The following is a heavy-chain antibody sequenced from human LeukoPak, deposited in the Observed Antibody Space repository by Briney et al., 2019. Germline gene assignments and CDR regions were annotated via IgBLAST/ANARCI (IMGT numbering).Heavy chain of an antibody. D-gene: IGHD4-17*01. Sequence: SETLSLTCTVSGGSISSYYWSWIRQPPGKGLEWIGYIYYSGSTNYNPSLKSRVTISVDTSKNQFSLKLSSVTAADTAVYYCAGHYDYGDYPFDYWGQGTLVTVSS. V-gene: IGHV4-59*08. CDR1: GGSISSYY. CDR3: AGHYDYGDYPFDY. CDR2: IYYSGST. J-gene: IGHJ4*02.